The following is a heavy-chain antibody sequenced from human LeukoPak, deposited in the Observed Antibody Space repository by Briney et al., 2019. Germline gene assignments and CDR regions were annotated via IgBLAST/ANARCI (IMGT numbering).Heavy chain of an antibody. CDR3: AREGYCSSTSCYDY. Sequence: PSETLSLTCTVSGGSISSGDYYWSWIRQPPGKGLEWIGYIYYSGSTYYNPSLKSRVTISVDTSKNQFSLKLSSVTAADTAVYYCAREGYCSSTSCYDYWGQGTLVTVSS. CDR1: GGSISSGDYY. D-gene: IGHD2-2*01. J-gene: IGHJ4*02. V-gene: IGHV4-30-4*01. CDR2: IYYSGST.